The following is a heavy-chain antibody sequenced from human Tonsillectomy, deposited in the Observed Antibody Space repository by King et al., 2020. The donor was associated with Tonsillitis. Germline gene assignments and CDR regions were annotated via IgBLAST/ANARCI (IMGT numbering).Heavy chain of an antibody. CDR1: GFTFSNYA. Sequence: VQLVESGGGVVQPGRSLRLSCAASGFTFSNYAMHWVRQAPGRGLEWVTVMSHDGSEKYYADSVKGRFTISRDNSKNRLFRQMNSLSTEDTAVYYCARDLGDYAFDYWGQGTLVTVSS. D-gene: IGHD4-17*01. CDR2: MSHDGSEK. J-gene: IGHJ4*02. V-gene: IGHV3-30-3*01. CDR3: ARDLGDYAFDY.